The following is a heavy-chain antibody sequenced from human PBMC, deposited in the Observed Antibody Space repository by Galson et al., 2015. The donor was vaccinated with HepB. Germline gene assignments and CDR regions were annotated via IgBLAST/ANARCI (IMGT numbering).Heavy chain of an antibody. CDR1: GFTFNSYS. CDR3: ARGATGFWSVAPDC. V-gene: IGHV3-30-3*01. J-gene: IGHJ4*02. CDR2: ISYDGIHK. Sequence: SLRLSCAASGFTFNSYSMHWVRQAPGKGLEWVAVISYDGIHKYYADSVKGRFTISRDNSKNTLFLQMSSLRAEDTAVYYCARGATGFWSVAPDCWGQGTLVPVAS. D-gene: IGHD3-3*01.